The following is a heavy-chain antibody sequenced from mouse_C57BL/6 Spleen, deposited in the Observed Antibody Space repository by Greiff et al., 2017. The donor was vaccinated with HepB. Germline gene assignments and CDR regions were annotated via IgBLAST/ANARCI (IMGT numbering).Heavy chain of an antibody. V-gene: IGHV1-50*01. CDR1: GYTFTSYW. Sequence: QVQLQQPGAELVKPGASVKLSCKASGYTFTSYWMQWVKQRPGQGLEWIGEIDPSDSYTNYNQKFKGKATLTVDTSSSTAYMQLSSLAAEDSAVYYCARAYYGSRYAMDYWGQGTSVTVSS. CDR2: IDPSDSYT. J-gene: IGHJ4*01. CDR3: ARAYYGSRYAMDY. D-gene: IGHD1-1*01.